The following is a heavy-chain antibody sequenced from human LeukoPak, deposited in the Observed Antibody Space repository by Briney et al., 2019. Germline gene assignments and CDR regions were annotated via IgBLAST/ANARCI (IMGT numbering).Heavy chain of an antibody. CDR1: GGSISSSSYY. V-gene: IGHV4-39*07. CDR2: IYYSGST. D-gene: IGHD3-9*01. CDR3: ARTPILTGCRFDY. Sequence: SETLSLTCTVSGGSISSSSYYWGWIRQPPGKGLEWIGSIYYSGSTYYNPSLKSRVTISVDTSKNQFSLKLSSVTAANTAVYYCARTPILTGCRFDYWGQGTLVTVSS. J-gene: IGHJ4*02.